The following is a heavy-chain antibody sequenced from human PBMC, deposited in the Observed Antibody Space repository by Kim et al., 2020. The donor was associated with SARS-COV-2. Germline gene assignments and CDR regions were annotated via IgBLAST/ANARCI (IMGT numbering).Heavy chain of an antibody. CDR1: GYTFTSYA. J-gene: IGHJ4*02. Sequence: ASVKVSCKASGYTFTSYAMHWVRQAPGQRLEWMGWINAGNGNTKYSQKFQGRVTITRDTFASTAYMELSSLSSEDTAVYYCARDLRYSFGYHFDYWGQGTLVTVSS. V-gene: IGHV1-3*01. CDR2: INAGNGNT. D-gene: IGHD3-22*01. CDR3: ARDLRYSFGYHFDY.